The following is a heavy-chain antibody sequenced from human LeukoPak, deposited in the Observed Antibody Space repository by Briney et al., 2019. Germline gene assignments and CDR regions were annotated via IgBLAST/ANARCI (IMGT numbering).Heavy chain of an antibody. CDR2: INHSGST. CDR1: GGSFSGNY. CDR3: ARGPHIAAAGTGRFWNY. J-gene: IGHJ4*02. V-gene: IGHV4-34*01. Sequence: SETLSLTCAVYGGSFSGNYWSWMRQPPGQGLEWIGEINHSGSTNYNPSLKSRVTISVDTSKNQFSLKLRSVTAADTAVYYCARGPHIAAAGTGRFWNYWGQGTLVTVSS. D-gene: IGHD6-13*01.